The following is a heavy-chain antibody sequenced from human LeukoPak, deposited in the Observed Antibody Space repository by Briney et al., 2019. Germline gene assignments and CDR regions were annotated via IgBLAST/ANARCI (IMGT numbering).Heavy chain of an antibody. CDR2: IYDSRST. Sequence: ASETLSLTCTVSGGSISSSSYYWGWIRQPPGKGLEWIASIYDSRSTYYNPSLKSRLTISVDTSKNQFSLKLSSVTATDTATYYCARPYHYDSGSRGTASDIWGQGTMVTVSS. CDR3: ARPYHYDSGSRGTASDI. V-gene: IGHV4-39*01. CDR1: GGSISSSSYY. J-gene: IGHJ3*02. D-gene: IGHD3-10*01.